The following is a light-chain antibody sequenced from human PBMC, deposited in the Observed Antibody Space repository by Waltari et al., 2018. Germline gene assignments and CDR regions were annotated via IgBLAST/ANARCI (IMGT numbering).Light chain of an antibody. V-gene: IGLV4-69*01. CDR3: ETGGHGTWV. CDR2: VNSDGSH. CDR1: SGHSSNI. J-gene: IGLJ3*02. Sequence: QLVLTQSPSASASLGASVKRTCTLSSGHSSNIVAWLQQQPGKGPRLLMKVNSDGSHTKGDEIPDRFSGSSSGAERYLTISNVQSEDEAEYFCETGGHGTWVFGGGTKLNVL.